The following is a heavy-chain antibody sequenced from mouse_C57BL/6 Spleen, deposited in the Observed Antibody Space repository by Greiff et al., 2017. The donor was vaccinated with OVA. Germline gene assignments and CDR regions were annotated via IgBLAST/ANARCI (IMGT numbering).Heavy chain of an antibody. CDR2: IYPGSGST. CDR1: GYTFTSYW. Sequence: QVQLQQPGAELVKPGASVKMSCKASGYTFTSYWINWVKQRPGQGLEWIGDIYPGSGSTNYNEKFKSKATLTVDTSSSTAYMQLSSLTSEDSAVYYCARSYYGSSYDAMDYWGQGTSVTVSS. V-gene: IGHV1-55*01. CDR3: ARSYYGSSYDAMDY. J-gene: IGHJ4*01. D-gene: IGHD1-1*01.